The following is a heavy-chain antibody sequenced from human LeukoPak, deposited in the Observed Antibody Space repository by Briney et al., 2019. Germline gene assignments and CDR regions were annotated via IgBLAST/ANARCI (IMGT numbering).Heavy chain of an antibody. CDR3: AKGSSLATVTTFLPY. D-gene: IGHD4-17*01. Sequence: PGGSLRLSCAASGFTFSSYAMSRVRQAPGKGLEWVSAISGSGGSTYYADSVKGRFTISRDNSKNTLYLQMNSLRAEDTAVYYCAKGSSLATVTTFLPYWGQGTLVTVSS. J-gene: IGHJ4*02. CDR1: GFTFSSYA. V-gene: IGHV3-23*01. CDR2: ISGSGGST.